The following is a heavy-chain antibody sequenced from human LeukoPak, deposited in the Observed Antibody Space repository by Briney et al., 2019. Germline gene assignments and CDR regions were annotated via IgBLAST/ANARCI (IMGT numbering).Heavy chain of an antibody. CDR2: ISSSSNMI. D-gene: IGHD3-22*01. J-gene: IGHJ4*02. CDR1: GFTFSSYS. Sequence: GGSLRLSCVASGFTFSSYSMNWVRQAPGKGLEWVSYISSSSNMIYYADSVKGRFTISRDNAKNSLYLKMNSLRDEDTAVYYCARAPPNNYDSSGYYSPNDYWGQGTLVTVSS. CDR3: ARAPPNNYDSSGYYSPNDY. V-gene: IGHV3-48*02.